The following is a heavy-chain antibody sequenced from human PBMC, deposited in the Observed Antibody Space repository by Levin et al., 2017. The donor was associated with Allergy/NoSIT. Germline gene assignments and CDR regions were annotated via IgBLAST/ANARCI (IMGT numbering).Heavy chain of an antibody. CDR2: VIPLLRTS. D-gene: IGHD3-10*01. CDR1: GGTFRSYS. V-gene: IGHV1-69*11. CDR3: ARDRLFGSGPGGMDV. J-gene: IGHJ6*02. Sequence: SVKVSCKASGGTFRSYSISWVRLAPGQGLEWMGRVIPLLRTSNYAPRFQGRVTITADESTSTIYMDLTSLRSDDTAVYYCARDRLFGSGPGGMDVWGQGTTV.